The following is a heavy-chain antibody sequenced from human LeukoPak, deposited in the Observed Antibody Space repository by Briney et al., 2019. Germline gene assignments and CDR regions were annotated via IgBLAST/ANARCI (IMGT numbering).Heavy chain of an antibody. CDR1: GYTFTSYG. Sequence: RASVTVSCKASGYTFTSYGISWVRQAPGQGLEGMGWISAYNGNTNYAQKLQGRVTMTTDTSTSTAYMELRSLRSDDTAVYYCARDEGSWGFDYWGQGTLVTVSS. CDR3: ARDEGSWGFDY. V-gene: IGHV1-18*01. J-gene: IGHJ4*02. D-gene: IGHD6-13*01. CDR2: ISAYNGNT.